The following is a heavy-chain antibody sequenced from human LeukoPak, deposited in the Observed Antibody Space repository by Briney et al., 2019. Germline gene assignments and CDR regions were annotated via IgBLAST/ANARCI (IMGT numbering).Heavy chain of an antibody. CDR1: GYTFTGYY. J-gene: IGHJ4*02. CDR2: INPNSGGT. D-gene: IGHD1-26*01. Sequence: ASVKVSCKASGYTFTGYYMHWVRQAPGQGLEWMGWINPNSGGTNYAQKFQGRVTMTRDTSISTAYMELSRLGSDDTAVYYCARNRGLLPDDFGYWGQGTLVTVSS. V-gene: IGHV1-2*02. CDR3: ARNRGLLPDDFGY.